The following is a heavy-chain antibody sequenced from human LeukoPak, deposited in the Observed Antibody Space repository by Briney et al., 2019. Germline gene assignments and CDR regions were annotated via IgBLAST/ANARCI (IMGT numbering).Heavy chain of an antibody. J-gene: IGHJ4*02. Sequence: SETLSLTCAVYGGSFSGYYWSWIRQPPGKGLEWIGEINHSGSTNYNPSLKSRVTISVDTSKNQFSLKLSSVIAADTAVYYCAREPVAGPGGGFDYWGQGTLVTVSS. V-gene: IGHV4-34*01. CDR3: AREPVAGPGGGFDY. CDR2: INHSGST. D-gene: IGHD6-19*01. CDR1: GGSFSGYY.